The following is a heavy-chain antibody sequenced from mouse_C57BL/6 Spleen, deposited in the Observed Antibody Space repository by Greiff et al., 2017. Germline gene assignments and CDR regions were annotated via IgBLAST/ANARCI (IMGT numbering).Heavy chain of an antibody. J-gene: IGHJ1*03. D-gene: IGHD2-1*01. V-gene: IGHV3-6*01. CDR3: ASGGNYVGWYFDV. CDR1: GYSITSGYY. CDR2: ISYDGSN. Sequence: EVQVVESGPGLVKPSQSLSLTCSVTGYSITSGYYWNWIRQFPGNKLEWMGYISYDGSNNYNPSLKNRISITRDTSKNQFFLKLNSVTTEDTATYYCASGGNYVGWYFDVWGTGTTVTVSS.